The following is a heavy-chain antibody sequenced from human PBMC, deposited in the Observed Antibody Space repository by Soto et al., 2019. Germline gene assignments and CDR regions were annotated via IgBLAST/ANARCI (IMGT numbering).Heavy chain of an antibody. J-gene: IGHJ4*02. V-gene: IGHV4-30-4*01. Sequence: QVQLQESGPGLVKPSQTLSLTCTVSGGSISSGDYYWSWIRQPPGKGLEWIGYIYYSGSTYYNPSLKSRVTISVDTSKNQFSLKLSSVTAADTAVYYCARGAPGYCSGGSCYSLDYWGQGTLVTVSS. CDR3: ARGAPGYCSGGSCYSLDY. CDR2: IYYSGST. CDR1: GGSISSGDYY. D-gene: IGHD2-15*01.